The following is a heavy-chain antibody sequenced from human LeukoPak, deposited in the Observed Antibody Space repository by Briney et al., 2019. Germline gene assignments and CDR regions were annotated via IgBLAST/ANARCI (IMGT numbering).Heavy chain of an antibody. V-gene: IGHV1-46*01. D-gene: IGHD4-11*01. CDR1: GYTFTSYY. CDR2: INPSGGST. CDR3: ARDRAVTTDAFDI. J-gene: IGHJ3*02. Sequence: ASVKVSCKASGYTFTSYYMHWVRQAPGQGLEWMGIINPSGGSTSYAQKFQGRVTMTRDTSTSTVYMELSSLRSEDTAAYYCARDRAVTTDAFDIWGQGTMVTVSS.